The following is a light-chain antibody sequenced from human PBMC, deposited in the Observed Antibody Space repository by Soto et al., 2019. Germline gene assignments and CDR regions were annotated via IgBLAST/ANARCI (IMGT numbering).Light chain of an antibody. CDR1: SSVVGSYNV. Sequence: QSVLTQPASVSGSPGQSITISCTGTSSVVGSYNVVSWYQQHPGKAPKLLIYEVSKRPSGVSDRFSGSKSGNTASLTISGLQAEDEADYHCCSYAGSSSAYVFGTGTKSPS. V-gene: IGLV2-23*02. CDR2: EVS. J-gene: IGLJ1*01. CDR3: CSYAGSSSAYV.